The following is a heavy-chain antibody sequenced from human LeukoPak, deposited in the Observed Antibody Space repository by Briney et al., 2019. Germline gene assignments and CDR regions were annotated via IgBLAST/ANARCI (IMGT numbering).Heavy chain of an antibody. J-gene: IGHJ4*02. V-gene: IGHV4-59*01. CDR3: ARVTGYVIEVYFDY. D-gene: IGHD3-22*01. CDR1: GGSFSGYY. Sequence: SETLSLTCAVYGGSFSGYYWSWIRQPPGKGLEWIGYIYYSGSTNYNPSLKSRVTISVDTSKNQFSLKLRSVTAADTAVYYCARVTGYVIEVYFDYWGQGTLVTVSS. CDR2: IYYSGST.